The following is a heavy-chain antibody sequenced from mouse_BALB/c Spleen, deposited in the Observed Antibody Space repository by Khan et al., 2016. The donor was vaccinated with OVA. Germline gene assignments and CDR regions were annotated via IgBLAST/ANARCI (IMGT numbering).Heavy chain of an antibody. V-gene: IGHV5-17*02. D-gene: IGHD1-1*01. CDR1: GFTFNSYG. J-gene: IGHJ2*01. CDR2: ISGDSNTI. CDR3: ATSYFYGYYFDY. Sequence: EVELVESGGGLVQPGGSRKLSCAASGFTFNSYGMHWIRQAPEKGLAWVAYISGDSNTIHYADTVKGRFTISRDNPKNTLFLQMTSLMSEDTAMYYCATSYFYGYYFDYWGPGTTLTVS.